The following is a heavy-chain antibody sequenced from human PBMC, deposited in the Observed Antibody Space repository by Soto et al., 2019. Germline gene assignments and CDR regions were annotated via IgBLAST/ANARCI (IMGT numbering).Heavy chain of an antibody. J-gene: IGHJ4*02. V-gene: IGHV3-7*01. CDR2: INQDGSEK. D-gene: IGHD2-8*01. CDR1: GFTFSSYW. CDR3: AKYCSSDVCFDY. Sequence: GGSLRLSCAASGFTFSSYWMSWVRQAPGKGLGWVANINQDGSEKYYVDSVKGRFTISRDNAKDSLYLQMSSLRDEDTAVYYCAKYCSSDVCFDYWGQGTLVSVSS.